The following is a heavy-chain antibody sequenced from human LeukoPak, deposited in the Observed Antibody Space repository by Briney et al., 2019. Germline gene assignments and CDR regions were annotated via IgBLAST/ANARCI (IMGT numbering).Heavy chain of an antibody. Sequence: GGSLRLSCSASGFTFSSYAMSWVRQAPGKGLEWVSAISGSGGSTYYADSVKGRFTISRDNSKNTLYLQMNSLRAEDTAVYYCAKDAPTAVVVITDITAFDIWGQGTMVTVSS. D-gene: IGHD3-22*01. CDR2: ISGSGGST. CDR3: AKDAPTAVVVITDITAFDI. CDR1: GFTFSSYA. V-gene: IGHV3-23*01. J-gene: IGHJ3*02.